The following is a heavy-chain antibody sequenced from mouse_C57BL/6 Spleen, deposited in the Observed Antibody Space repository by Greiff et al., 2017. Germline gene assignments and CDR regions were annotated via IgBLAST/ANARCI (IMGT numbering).Heavy chain of an antibody. Sequence: VQLQQSGPELVKPGASVKISCKASGYSFTDYNMNWVKQSNGKSLEWIGVINPNYGTTSYNQKFKGKSTLTVDKSSSTAYMQLSSLTSEDSAVXIGVRVDSSYDYVMDYWGQGTSVTVSS. V-gene: IGHV1-39*01. D-gene: IGHD1-1*01. CDR2: INPNYGTT. J-gene: IGHJ4*01. CDR1: GYSFTDYN. CDR3: VRVDSSYDYVMDY.